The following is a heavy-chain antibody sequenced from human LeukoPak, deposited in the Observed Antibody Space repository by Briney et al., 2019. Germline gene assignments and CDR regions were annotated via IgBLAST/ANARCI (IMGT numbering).Heavy chain of an antibody. CDR1: GFTFSSYA. D-gene: IGHD1-1*01. CDR2: ISYDGSNK. CDR3: ARGHDRYNAFDI. V-gene: IGHV3-30*04. Sequence: GGSLRLSCAASGFTFSSYAMHWVRQAPGKGLEWVAVISYDGSNKYYADSVKGRFTISRDNSKNTLYLQMNSLRAEDTAVYYCARGHDRYNAFDIWGQGTMVTVSS. J-gene: IGHJ3*02.